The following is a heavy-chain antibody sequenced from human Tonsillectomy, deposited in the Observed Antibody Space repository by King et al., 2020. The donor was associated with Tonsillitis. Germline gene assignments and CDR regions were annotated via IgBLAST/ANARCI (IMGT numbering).Heavy chain of an antibody. CDR3: ARIYDSSGYYHWYFDL. D-gene: IGHD3-22*01. J-gene: IGHJ2*01. CDR1: GFTFSSYV. CDR2: IYRGGSGT. V-gene: IGHV3-23*03. Sequence: VQLVESGGGLVQPGGSLRLSCAASGFTFSSYVMTWVRQAPGKGLECVSVIYRGGSGTYYVDSVKGRVTISRDDSKNTLYLQMNSLRAEDTAIYYCARIYDSSGYYHWYFDLWGRGTLVTVSS.